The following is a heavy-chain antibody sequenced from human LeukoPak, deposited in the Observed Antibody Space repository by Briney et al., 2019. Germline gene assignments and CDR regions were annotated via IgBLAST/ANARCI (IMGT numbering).Heavy chain of an antibody. CDR2: TYYRSKWYN. D-gene: IGHD6-19*01. J-gene: IGHJ5*02. Sequence: SQTLSLTCAISGDSVSSNSAAWNWIRQSPSRGLEWLGRTYYRSKWYNDYAVSVKSRITINPHTSKNQFSLQLNSVTPADTAMYYCARDRQWLEGSWFDPCGQGTLVTVSS. V-gene: IGHV6-1*01. CDR3: ARDRQWLEGSWFDP. CDR1: GDSVSSNSAA.